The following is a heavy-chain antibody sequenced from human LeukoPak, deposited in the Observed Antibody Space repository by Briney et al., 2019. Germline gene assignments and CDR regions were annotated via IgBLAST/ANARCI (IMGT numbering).Heavy chain of an antibody. Sequence: GGSLRLSCAASGFTFSSYWMSWVRQAPGKGLEWVANIKQDGSEKYYVDSVKGRFTISRDNAKNSLYLQMNSLRAEDTAVYYCARDPGYDFWSGYYPGLFDYWGQGTLVTVSS. D-gene: IGHD3-3*01. CDR3: ARDPGYDFWSGYYPGLFDY. J-gene: IGHJ4*02. CDR1: GFTFSSYW. CDR2: IKQDGSEK. V-gene: IGHV3-7*01.